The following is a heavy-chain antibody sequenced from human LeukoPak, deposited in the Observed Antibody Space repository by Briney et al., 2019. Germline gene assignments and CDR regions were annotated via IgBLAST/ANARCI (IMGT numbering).Heavy chain of an antibody. J-gene: IGHJ5*02. D-gene: IGHD6-13*01. CDR2: IYYSGST. CDR3: ARQGTSSWYGNWFDP. V-gene: IGHV4-59*08. Sequence: SETLSLTCTVSGGSISSYYWSWIRQPPGKGLEWIGYIYYSGSTNYNSSLKSRVTISVDTSKNQFSLKLSSVTAADTAVYYCARQGTSSWYGNWFDPWGQGTLVTVSS. CDR1: GGSISSYY.